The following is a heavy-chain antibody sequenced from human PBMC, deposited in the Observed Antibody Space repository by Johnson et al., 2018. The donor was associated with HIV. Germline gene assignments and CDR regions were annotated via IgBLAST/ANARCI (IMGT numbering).Heavy chain of an antibody. D-gene: IGHD1-7*01. Sequence: EVQLVESGGGLIQPGGSLRLSCAASGFTVSSNYMSWVRQAPGQGLECVSVIYSGGSTYYADSVKGRFTISRDNSKNTLYLQMNSLRAEDTAVYYCARDRAWNYEGAFDIWGQGTMVTVSS. CDR3: ARDRAWNYEGAFDI. CDR2: IYSGGST. V-gene: IGHV3-53*01. J-gene: IGHJ3*02. CDR1: GFTVSSNY.